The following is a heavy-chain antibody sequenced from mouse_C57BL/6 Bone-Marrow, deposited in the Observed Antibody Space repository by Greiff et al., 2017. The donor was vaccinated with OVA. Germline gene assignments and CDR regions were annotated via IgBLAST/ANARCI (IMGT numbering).Heavy chain of an antibody. J-gene: IGHJ1*03. D-gene: IGHD1-1*01. CDR2: IHPNSGST. CDR3: ARDYDGSSYWYFDV. CDR1: GYTFTSYW. V-gene: IGHV1-64*01. Sequence: VQLQQPGAELVKPGASVKLSCKASGYTFTSYWMHWVKQRPGQGLEWIGMIHPNSGSTNYNEKFKSKATLTVDKSSSTAYMQLSSLTSEDSAVYYCARDYDGSSYWYFDVWGTGTTVTVSS.